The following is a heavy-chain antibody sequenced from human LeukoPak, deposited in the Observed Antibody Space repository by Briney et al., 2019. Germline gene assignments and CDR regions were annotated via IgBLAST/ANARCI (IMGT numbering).Heavy chain of an antibody. D-gene: IGHD4-23*01. Sequence: KASETLSLTCAVYGGSFSGYYWSWIRQPPGKGLEWIGEINHSGSTNYNPSLKSRVTISVDTSKNQFSLKLSSVTAADTAVYYCAGYPADYGGNSGDYWGQRTLVTVSS. CDR2: INHSGST. CDR3: AGYPADYGGNSGDY. V-gene: IGHV4-34*01. CDR1: GGSFSGYY. J-gene: IGHJ4*02.